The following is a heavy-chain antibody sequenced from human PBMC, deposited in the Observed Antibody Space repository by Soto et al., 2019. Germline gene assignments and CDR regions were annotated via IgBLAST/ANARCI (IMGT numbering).Heavy chain of an antibody. D-gene: IGHD3-22*01. CDR2: ISGSGGGT. Sequence: EVQLLESGGGLVQPGGSLRLSCAASGFTFNIYAMSWVRQAPGKGLEWVSAISGSGGGTYYADSVEGRFTISRDNSNNNLYLQMSSLRGEDTAVYYCAKCGYDRSGRVLRYFQHWGQGTLVTVSS. CDR3: AKCGYDRSGRVLRYFQH. J-gene: IGHJ1*01. CDR1: GFTFNIYA. V-gene: IGHV3-23*01.